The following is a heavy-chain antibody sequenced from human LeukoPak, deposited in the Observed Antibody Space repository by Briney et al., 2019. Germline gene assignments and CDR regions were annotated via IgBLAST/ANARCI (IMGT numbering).Heavy chain of an antibody. J-gene: IGHJ4*02. Sequence: PSETLSLTCAVYGGSFSGYYWSWIRQPPGKGLEWIGEINHSGSTNYNPSLKSRVTISVDTSKNQFSLQLSSVTAADTAVYYCARSNYGSRSYSVDYWGQGTLVTVSS. CDR3: ARSNYGSRSYSVDY. CDR1: GGSFSGYY. D-gene: IGHD3-10*01. CDR2: INHSGST. V-gene: IGHV4-34*01.